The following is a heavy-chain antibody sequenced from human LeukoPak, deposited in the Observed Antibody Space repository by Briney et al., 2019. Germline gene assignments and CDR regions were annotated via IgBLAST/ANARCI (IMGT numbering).Heavy chain of an antibody. CDR2: IHPKTGVT. CDR1: GGTFSIYA. CDR3: ARDRNWGPDY. V-gene: IGHV1-2*02. D-gene: IGHD3-16*01. J-gene: IGHJ4*02. Sequence: ASVKVSRKSSGGTFSIYAISWLRQPPGQGLEWMAWIHPKTGVTNYAERFQGSLSLTRDTSISTLYMELNSLTSDDTAVYYCARDRNWGPDYWGQATLVSVSS.